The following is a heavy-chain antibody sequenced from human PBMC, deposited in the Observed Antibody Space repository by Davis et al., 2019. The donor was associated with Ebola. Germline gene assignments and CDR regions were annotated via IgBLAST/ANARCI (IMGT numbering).Heavy chain of an antibody. D-gene: IGHD1-26*01. CDR1: GFTFSSYG. CDR3: AKDLQWGEGDYYYYGIDV. J-gene: IGHJ6*04. V-gene: IGHV3-30*18. Sequence: PGGSLRLSCAASGFTFSSYGIHWVRQAPGKGLEWVAIISYDGSNKYYADSVKGRFTISRDNSKNTLYLQMNSLRAEDTAVYYCAKDLQWGEGDYYYYGIDVWGKGTTVTVSS. CDR2: ISYDGSNK.